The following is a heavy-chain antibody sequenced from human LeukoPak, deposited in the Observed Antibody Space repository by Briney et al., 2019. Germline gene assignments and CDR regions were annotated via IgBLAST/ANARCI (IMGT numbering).Heavy chain of an antibody. J-gene: IGHJ4*02. CDR2: ISDYNGNT. Sequence: ALVKVSCKASGYTFTSYGISWVRQAPGQGLEWMGWISDYNGNTNYAQKLQGRVTMTTDTSTSTAYMELRSLRSDDTAVYYCARVRGFYDSSGYYSWGFDYWGQGTLVTVSS. D-gene: IGHD3-22*01. CDR3: ARVRGFYDSSGYYSWGFDY. V-gene: IGHV1-18*01. CDR1: GYTFTSYG.